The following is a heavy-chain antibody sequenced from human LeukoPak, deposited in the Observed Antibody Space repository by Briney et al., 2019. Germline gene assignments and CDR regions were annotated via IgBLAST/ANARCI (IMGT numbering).Heavy chain of an antibody. CDR2: ISAYNGNT. CDR3: ARRYIAVAGTSWFDP. V-gene: IGHV1-18*04. D-gene: IGHD6-19*01. CDR1: GYTFTSYG. J-gene: IGHJ5*02. Sequence: ASVKVSCKASGYTFTSYGISWVRQAPGQGLEWMGWISAYNGNTNYAQKLQGRVTMTTDTSTSTAYMELRSLRSDDTAAYYCARRYIAVAGTSWFDPWGQGTLVTVSS.